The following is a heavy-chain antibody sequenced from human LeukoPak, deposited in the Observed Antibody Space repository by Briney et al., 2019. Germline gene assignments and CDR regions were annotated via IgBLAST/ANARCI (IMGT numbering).Heavy chain of an antibody. J-gene: IGHJ3*02. CDR3: AREGYYYDSSGYFRAFDI. V-gene: IGHV4-59*01. D-gene: IGHD3-22*01. Sequence: SETLSLTCTVSGGSISSYYWSWIRQPPGKGLEWIGYIYYSGSTNYNPSLKSRVTISVDTSKNQFSLELSSVTAADTAVYYCAREGYYYDSSGYFRAFDIWGQGTMVTVSS. CDR1: GGSISSYY. CDR2: IYYSGST.